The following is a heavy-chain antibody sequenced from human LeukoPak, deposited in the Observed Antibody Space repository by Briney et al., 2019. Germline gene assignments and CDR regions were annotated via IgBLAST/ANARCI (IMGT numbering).Heavy chain of an antibody. CDR2: ISGSGGST. CDR1: GFTFSSYA. J-gene: IGHJ3*02. D-gene: IGHD3-3*01. Sequence: GGSLRLSSAPSGFTFSSYAMSWVRPAPGKGLEWVSAISGSGGSTYYADSVKGRFTISRDNSKNTLYLQMNSLRAEDTAVYYCAKDRSDYDFWSGYYTPIRGAFDIWGQGTMVTVSS. CDR3: AKDRSDYDFWSGYYTPIRGAFDI. V-gene: IGHV3-23*01.